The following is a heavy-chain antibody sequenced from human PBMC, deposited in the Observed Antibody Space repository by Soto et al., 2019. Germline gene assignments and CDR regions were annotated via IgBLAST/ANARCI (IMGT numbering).Heavy chain of an antibody. CDR1: GGTFSSYT. CDR3: ARGSLVRGVIKDDAFDI. V-gene: IGHV1-69*02. CDR2: IIPILGIA. D-gene: IGHD3-10*01. J-gene: IGHJ3*02. Sequence: SVKVSCKASGGTFSSYTISWVRQAPGQGLEWMGRIIPILGIANYAQKFQGRVTTTADKSTSTAYMELSSLRSEDTAVYYCARGSLVRGVIKDDAFDIWGQGTMVTVSS.